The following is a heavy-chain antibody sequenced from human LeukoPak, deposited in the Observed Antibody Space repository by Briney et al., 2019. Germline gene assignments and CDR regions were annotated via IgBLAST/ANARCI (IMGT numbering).Heavy chain of an antibody. J-gene: IGHJ4*02. D-gene: IGHD3-22*01. CDR2: IYYSGST. V-gene: IGHV4-30-4*01. CDR1: GGSISSGGYY. Sequence: PSETLSLTCTVSGGSISSGGYYWSWIRQPPGKGLEWIGYIYYSGSTSYNASLKSRATISLDTSKNQFSLKLTSVTAADTAVYFCARVPPPDYYYDPSDLEFWGQGTLVTVSS. CDR3: ARVPPPDYYYDPSDLEF.